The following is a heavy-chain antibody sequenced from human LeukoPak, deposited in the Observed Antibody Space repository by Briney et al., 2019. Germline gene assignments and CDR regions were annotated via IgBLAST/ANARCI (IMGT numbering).Heavy chain of an antibody. Sequence: GGSLRLSCAASGFTFSSCTMGWVRQAPGKGLEWVSTISGSGDRAYYADSVRGRFTISRDNSKNTLYLQMNSLRAEDTAVYYCAKGEKAARPSDYWGQGTLVTVSS. V-gene: IGHV3-23*01. CDR3: AKGEKAARPSDY. J-gene: IGHJ4*02. CDR1: GFTFSSCT. CDR2: ISGSGDRA. D-gene: IGHD6-6*01.